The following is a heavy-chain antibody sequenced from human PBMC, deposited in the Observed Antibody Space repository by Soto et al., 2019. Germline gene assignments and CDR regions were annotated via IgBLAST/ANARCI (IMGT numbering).Heavy chain of an antibody. V-gene: IGHV1-69*12. D-gene: IGHD6-13*01. Sequence: QVQLVQSGAEVKKPGSSVKVSCKASGGTFSSYAISWVRQAPGQGLEWMGGIIPIFGTANYAQKFQRRVTITADESTSTAYMELSSLRSEDTAVYYCARSIAAAGTVGNWFDPWGQGTLVTVSS. CDR1: GGTFSSYA. CDR3: ARSIAAAGTVGNWFDP. J-gene: IGHJ5*02. CDR2: IIPIFGTA.